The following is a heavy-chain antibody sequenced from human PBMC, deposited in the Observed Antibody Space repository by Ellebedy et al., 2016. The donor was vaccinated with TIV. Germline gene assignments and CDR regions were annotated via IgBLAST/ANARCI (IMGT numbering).Heavy chain of an antibody. D-gene: IGHD5-12*01. CDR2: INPSSGGT. Sequence: AASVKVSCKASGYTFTGYYIHWVRQAAGQGLEWMGWINPSSGGTNYAQKFQGRVTMTRDTSISTAYMELSRLRSDDTAVYYCASLGGYDLFDYWGQGTLVTVSS. CDR3: ASLGGYDLFDY. V-gene: IGHV1-2*02. J-gene: IGHJ4*02. CDR1: GYTFTGYY.